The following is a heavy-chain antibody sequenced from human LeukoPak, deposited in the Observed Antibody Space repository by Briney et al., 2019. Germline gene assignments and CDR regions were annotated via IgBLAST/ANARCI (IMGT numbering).Heavy chain of an antibody. CDR3: ARPREQQLVQPFDY. V-gene: IGHV5-51*01. D-gene: IGHD6-13*01. J-gene: IGHJ4*02. CDR1: GYSFSSYW. CDR2: IYPGDSDT. Sequence: GESLQISCKGSGYSFSSYWIGWVRQMPGKGLEWMGIIYPGDSDTRYSPSFQGQVTISADKSISTAYLQWSSLKASDTAMYYCARPREQQLVQPFDYWGQGTLVTVSS.